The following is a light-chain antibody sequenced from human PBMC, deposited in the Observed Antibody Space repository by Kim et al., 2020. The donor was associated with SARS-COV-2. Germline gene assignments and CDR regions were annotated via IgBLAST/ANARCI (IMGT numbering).Light chain of an antibody. J-gene: IGLJ3*02. V-gene: IGLV3-21*04. CDR2: YDS. CDR1: NIGSKG. Sequence: PGKTARITCGGNNIGSKGVHWYQQKPGQAPVLVIYYDSDRPSGIPERFSGSNSGNTATLTISRVEAGDEADYYCQVWDSSSDHPRVFGGGTQLTVL. CDR3: QVWDSSSDHPRV.